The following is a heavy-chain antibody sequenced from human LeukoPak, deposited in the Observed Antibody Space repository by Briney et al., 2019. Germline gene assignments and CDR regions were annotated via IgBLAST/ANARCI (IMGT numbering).Heavy chain of an antibody. CDR1: GFTFNSYP. V-gene: IGHV4-34*01. D-gene: IGHD2-21*02. J-gene: IGHJ4*02. Sequence: PGGSLRPSCAVSGFTFNSYPINWVRQPPGKGLEWIGEINHSGSTNYNPSLKSRVTISVDTSKNQFSLKLSSVTAADTAVYYCARGVRGAVVTFYYFDYWGQGTLVTVSS. CDR3: ARGVRGAVVTFYYFDY. CDR2: INHSGST.